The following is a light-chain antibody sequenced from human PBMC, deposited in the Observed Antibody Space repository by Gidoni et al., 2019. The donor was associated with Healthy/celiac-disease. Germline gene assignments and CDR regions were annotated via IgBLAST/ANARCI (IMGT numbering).Light chain of an antibody. Sequence: DVQMTQSPSSLSASVGDRVTITGRATQAISNYLAWHQQKPRKVPKLLIYAASTLQSGVPSRCSGSGSGTDFTPTISSLQPEDAATYYCQKYNCAPKTFGQGTKVEIK. J-gene: IGKJ1*01. CDR3: QKYNCAPKT. CDR2: AAS. V-gene: IGKV1-27*01. CDR1: QAISNY.